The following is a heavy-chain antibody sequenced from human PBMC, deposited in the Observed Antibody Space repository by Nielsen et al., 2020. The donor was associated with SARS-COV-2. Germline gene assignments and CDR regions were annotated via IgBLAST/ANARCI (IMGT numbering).Heavy chain of an antibody. Sequence: GESLKISCAASGFRFSDSFMSWVRQAPGKGLEWVASIKQDGDEKVYLDSVKGRFTISRDNAEKSLYLQTNSLRAEDTAVYYCARKIYYYESTEFGWFDSWGQGTLVTVSS. CDR3: ARKIYYYESTEFGWFDS. CDR1: GFRFSDSF. V-gene: IGHV3-7*01. J-gene: IGHJ5*01. D-gene: IGHD3-22*01. CDR2: IKQDGDEK.